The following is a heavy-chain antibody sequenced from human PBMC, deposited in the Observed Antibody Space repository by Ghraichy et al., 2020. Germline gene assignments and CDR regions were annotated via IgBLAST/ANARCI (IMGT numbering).Heavy chain of an antibody. CDR3: AKTVAGED. J-gene: IGHJ4*02. CDR2: ISGDGENT. V-gene: IGHV3-23*01. D-gene: IGHD3-16*01. Sequence: GGSLRLSCAASGFTFSNYAMMWVRQAPGKGLEWVSAISGDGENTYYADSVKGRFTISRDNSKNTLYLQMNSLRVGDTAVYYCAKTVAGEDWGQGTLVTVSS. CDR1: GFTFSNYA.